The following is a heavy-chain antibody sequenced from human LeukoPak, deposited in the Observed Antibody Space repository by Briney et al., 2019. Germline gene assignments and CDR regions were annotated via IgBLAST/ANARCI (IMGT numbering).Heavy chain of an antibody. J-gene: IGHJ4*02. CDR2: INHSGST. CDR1: GGSFSGYY. Sequence: SETLSLTCAVYGGSFSGYYWSWIRQPPGKGLEWIGEINHSGSTNYNPSLKSRVTISVDTSKNQFSLKLSSVTAADTAVYYCARSGWFGELTPFDYWGQGTLVTVSS. CDR3: ARSGWFGELTPFDY. V-gene: IGHV4-34*01. D-gene: IGHD3-10*01.